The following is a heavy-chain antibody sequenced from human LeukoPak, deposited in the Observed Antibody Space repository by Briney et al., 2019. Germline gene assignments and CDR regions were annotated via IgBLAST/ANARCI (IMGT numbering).Heavy chain of an antibody. CDR3: VRGASSIAALNPFWYFDP. J-gene: IGHJ2*01. CDR2: INPSGGST. V-gene: IGHV1-46*01. Sequence: GASVKVSCKASGYTFTSYYMHWVRQGPGQGLEWMGIINPSGGSTSYAQKFQGRVTMTRDTSTNTVYMELSSLRSEDTAVFYCVRGASSIAALNPFWYFDPWGRGTQVTVSS. D-gene: IGHD6-6*01. CDR1: GYTFTSYY.